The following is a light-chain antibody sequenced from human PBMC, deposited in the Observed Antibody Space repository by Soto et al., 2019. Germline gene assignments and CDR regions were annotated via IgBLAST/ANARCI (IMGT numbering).Light chain of an antibody. CDR1: QGISNS. J-gene: IGKJ3*01. CDR2: AAS. V-gene: IGKV1-27*01. Sequence: DIQMTQSPSSLSAFVGGRVTITCRASQGISNSLAWYQQKPGKGPKLLIYAASTLHSGVPSRFSGSGSGTDFTLTISSLQPEDVATYYCQKYNSAPLTFGPGTKVDIK. CDR3: QKYNSAPLT.